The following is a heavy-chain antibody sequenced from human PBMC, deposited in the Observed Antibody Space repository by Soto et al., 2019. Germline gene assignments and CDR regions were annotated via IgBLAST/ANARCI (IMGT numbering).Heavy chain of an antibody. D-gene: IGHD3-10*01. CDR3: ARPTYYYGSGSYWDSYYYYGMDV. CDR2: IDPSDSYT. V-gene: IGHV5-10-1*01. CDR1: GYSFTSYW. Sequence: GESLKISCKGSGYSFTSYWISWVRQMPGKGLEWMGRIDPSDSYTNYSPSFQGHVTISADKSISTAYLQWSSLKASDTAMYYCARPTYYYGSGSYWDSYYYYGMDVWGQGNTVTFSS. J-gene: IGHJ6*02.